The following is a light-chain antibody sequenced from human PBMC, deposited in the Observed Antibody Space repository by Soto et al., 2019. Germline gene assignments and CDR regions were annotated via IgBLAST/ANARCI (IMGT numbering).Light chain of an antibody. V-gene: IGKV3-20*01. Sequence: EVMLTQSPGTLSLSPGERATLSCRASQSIFSNYLAWYQQKSGQAPRLLIYGASNWATSIPDRFSGSGSGTDFTLTISRLEPEGFAVYYCQQYGTSPRTFGQGTKVEFK. CDR3: QQYGTSPRT. CDR1: QSIFSNY. CDR2: GAS. J-gene: IGKJ1*01.